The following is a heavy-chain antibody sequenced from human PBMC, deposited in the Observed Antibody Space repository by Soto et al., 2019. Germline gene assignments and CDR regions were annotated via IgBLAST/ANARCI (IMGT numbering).Heavy chain of an antibody. Sequence: QVQLQESGPGLVKPSETLSLTCSVSGGSISSYYWSWIRQPPGKGLEWIAYMDYSGNTYYNPSLKSRVTMSGDKSKNHLSLRLSSVTAADRAVYYCATHYSDWAFDNWGQGTLVTVSS. D-gene: IGHD1-26*01. V-gene: IGHV4-59*08. J-gene: IGHJ4*02. CDR2: MDYSGNT. CDR1: GGSISSYY. CDR3: ATHYSDWAFDN.